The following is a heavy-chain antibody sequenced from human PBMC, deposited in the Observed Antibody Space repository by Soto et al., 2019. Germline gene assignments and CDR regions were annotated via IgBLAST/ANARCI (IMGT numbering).Heavy chain of an antibody. Sequence: PETLSLTCTVSGGSIRSYYWSWIRQPPGKGLEWIGYIYYSGSTNYNPSLKSRVTISVDTSKNQFSLKLSSVTAADTAVYYCARDQRYYDSSGYYYVYYGMDVWCQGNTVT. V-gene: IGHV4-59*01. CDR2: IYYSGST. D-gene: IGHD3-22*01. CDR3: ARDQRYYDSSGYYYVYYGMDV. CDR1: GGSIRSYY. J-gene: IGHJ6*02.